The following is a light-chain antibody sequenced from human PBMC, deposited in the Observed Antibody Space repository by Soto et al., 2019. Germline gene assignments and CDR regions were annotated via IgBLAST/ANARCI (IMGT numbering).Light chain of an antibody. Sequence: DIQMTQSPSTLSASAVHSVTITCRSSQSISSWLAWYQQKPGKAPQLLLFDASTLESGTPSRFSGRRSGTQFTLTINGLQPDDFATYYCQQHDNYKPLTVGRGTQVDIK. V-gene: IGKV1-5*01. CDR1: QSISSW. J-gene: IGKJ4*01. CDR2: DAS. CDR3: QQHDNYKPLT.